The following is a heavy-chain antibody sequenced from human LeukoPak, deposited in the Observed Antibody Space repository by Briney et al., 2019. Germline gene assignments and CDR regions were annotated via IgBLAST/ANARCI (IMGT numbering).Heavy chain of an antibody. D-gene: IGHD6-13*01. V-gene: IGHV3-66*01. Sequence: GGSLRLSCAASGSTVSSNYMSWVRQAPGKGLEWVSVIYSGGSTYYADSVKGRFTISRDNSKNTLYLQMNSLRAEDTAVYYCARDPHQEYSSSEGYWGQGTLVTVSS. J-gene: IGHJ4*02. CDR3: ARDPHQEYSSSEGY. CDR2: IYSGGST. CDR1: GSTVSSNY.